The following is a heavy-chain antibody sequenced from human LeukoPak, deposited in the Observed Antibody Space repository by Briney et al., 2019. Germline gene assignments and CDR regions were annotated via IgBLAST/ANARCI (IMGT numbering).Heavy chain of an antibody. Sequence: PGGSLRLSCAASGLTFSTSAMSWVRQAPGKGLEWVSGISESGDKTYYTDSVKGRFTIARDNSKNTLFLQMNSLTGEGTAVYYCAKQYSSSSSHPWGQGTLVIVSS. J-gene: IGHJ5*02. CDR2: ISESGDKT. CDR3: AKQYSSSSSHP. CDR1: GLTFSTSA. D-gene: IGHD6-6*01. V-gene: IGHV3-23*01.